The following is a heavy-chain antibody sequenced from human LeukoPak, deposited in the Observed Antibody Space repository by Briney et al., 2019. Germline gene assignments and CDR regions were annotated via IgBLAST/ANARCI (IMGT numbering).Heavy chain of an antibody. J-gene: IGHJ4*02. D-gene: IGHD5-18*01. CDR2: IKQDGSDK. CDR1: GFTFSSSL. Sequence: QPGGSLRLSCAASGFTFSSSLMSWVRQAPGKGPEWVANIKQDGSDKYYVDSVRGRFTISRDNAKNSLYLQLNSLRVEDTAVYYCARGYSYGSTGTYWGQGTLVTVSS. CDR3: ARGYSYGSTGTY. V-gene: IGHV3-7*01.